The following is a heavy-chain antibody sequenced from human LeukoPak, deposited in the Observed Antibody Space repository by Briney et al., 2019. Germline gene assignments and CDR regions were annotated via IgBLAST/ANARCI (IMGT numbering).Heavy chain of an antibody. V-gene: IGHV3-23*01. D-gene: IGHD3-16*01. CDR2: ITGSGGGT. Sequence: GASLRLSCAASGFTSSNYAMSWVRQAPGKGLQWVSAITGSGGGTYYADSVKGRFTISRENFKNTLYLQVNSLRAEDTAVYHCVKWGDYRGQGTLVTVSS. CDR3: VKWGDY. CDR1: GFTSSNYA. J-gene: IGHJ4*02.